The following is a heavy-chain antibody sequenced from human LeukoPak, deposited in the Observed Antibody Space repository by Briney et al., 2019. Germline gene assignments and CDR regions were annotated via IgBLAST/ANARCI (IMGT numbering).Heavy chain of an antibody. CDR1: GGSISSYY. Sequence: NPSETLSLTCTVSGGSISSYYWSWIRQPPGKGLEWIGYIYYSGSTNYNPSLKSRVTISVDTSKNRFSLKLSSVTAADTAVYYCAREISQKGAHYMDVWGKGTTVTISS. J-gene: IGHJ6*03. CDR3: AREISQKGAHYMDV. CDR2: IYYSGST. D-gene: IGHD3-16*01. V-gene: IGHV4-59*01.